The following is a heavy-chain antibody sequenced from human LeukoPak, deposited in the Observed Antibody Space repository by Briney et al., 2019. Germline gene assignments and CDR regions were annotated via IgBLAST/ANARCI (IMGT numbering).Heavy chain of an antibody. J-gene: IGHJ4*02. CDR2: ISSSSSYI. Sequence: GGSPRLSCAASGFTYSSYSMNWVRQAPGKGLKWVSSISSSSSYIYYADLVKGRFTISRDNAKNSLYLQMNSLRAEDTAVYYCARVVVVPAAALDYWGQGTLVTVSS. D-gene: IGHD2-2*01. CDR3: ARVVVVPAAALDY. CDR1: GFTYSSYS. V-gene: IGHV3-21*01.